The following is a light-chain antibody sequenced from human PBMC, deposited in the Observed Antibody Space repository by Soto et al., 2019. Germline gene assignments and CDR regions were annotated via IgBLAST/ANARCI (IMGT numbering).Light chain of an antibody. Sequence: QSVLTQPASVSGSPGQSITISCTGTSSDVGGHHYVSWYQHHSGKAPKLMIYDVSYRPSGVSNRFSGSKSGNTASLTISGLQAEDEADYYCGSYTRSSTPYVFGTGTKLTVL. CDR3: GSYTRSSTPYV. CDR1: SSDVGGHHY. J-gene: IGLJ1*01. V-gene: IGLV2-14*01. CDR2: DVS.